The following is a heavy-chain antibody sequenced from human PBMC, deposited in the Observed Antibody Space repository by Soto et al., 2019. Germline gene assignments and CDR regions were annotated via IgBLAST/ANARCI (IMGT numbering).Heavy chain of an antibody. CDR1: GFTFSSYG. D-gene: IGHD3-10*01. CDR2: ISYDGSNK. V-gene: IGHV3-30*18. J-gene: IGHJ4*02. CDR3: AKDQRITMVRGVHPIDY. Sequence: GGSLRLSCAASGFTFSSYGMHWVRQAPGKGLEWVAVISYDGSNKYYADSVKGRFTISRDNSKNTLYLQMNSLRAEDTAVYYCAKDQRITMVRGVHPIDYWGQGTLVTV.